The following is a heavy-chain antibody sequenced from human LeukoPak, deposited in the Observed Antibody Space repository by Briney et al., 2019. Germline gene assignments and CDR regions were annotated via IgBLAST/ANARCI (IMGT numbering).Heavy chain of an antibody. J-gene: IGHJ4*02. CDR2: IYYSGST. CDR3: ARTRVGATTDY. V-gene: IGHV4-59*01. CDR1: GGSISSYY. D-gene: IGHD1-26*01. Sequence: KPSETLSLTCTVSGGSISSYYWSWIRQPPGKGLEWIGYIYYSGSTNYNPSLKSRVTISVDTSKNQFPLKLSSVTAADTAVYYCARTRVGATTDYWGQGTLVTVSS.